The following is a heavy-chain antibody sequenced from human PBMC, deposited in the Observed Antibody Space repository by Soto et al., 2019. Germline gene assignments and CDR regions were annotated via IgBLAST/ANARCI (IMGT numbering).Heavy chain of an antibody. CDR1: GGSISSYY. V-gene: IGHV4-59*01. J-gene: IGHJ5*02. CDR2: LHASGRT. Sequence: PSETLSLTCTVSGGSISSYYWNWIRQTPGKGLEWIGYLHASGRTNYNPSLNSRVTISIDTSKNQFSLRLRSVTAADTAVYYCARDPHYDFGLGFDPWGQGTLVTVSS. CDR3: ARDPHYDFGLGFDP. D-gene: IGHD3-3*01.